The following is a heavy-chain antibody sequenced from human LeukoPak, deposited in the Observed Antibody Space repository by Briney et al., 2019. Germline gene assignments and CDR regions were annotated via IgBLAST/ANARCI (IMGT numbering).Heavy chain of an antibody. CDR3: ARDSGSGSYYNPYWYFDL. V-gene: IGHV3-21*04. CDR2: ISSSSSYI. Sequence: PGGSLRLSRAASGFTFSSYSMNWVRQAPGKGLEWVSSISSSSSYIYYADSVKGRFTISRDNAKNSLYLQMNSLRAEDTAVYYCARDSGSGSYYNPYWYFDLWGRGTLVTVSS. CDR1: GFTFSSYS. D-gene: IGHD3-10*01. J-gene: IGHJ2*01.